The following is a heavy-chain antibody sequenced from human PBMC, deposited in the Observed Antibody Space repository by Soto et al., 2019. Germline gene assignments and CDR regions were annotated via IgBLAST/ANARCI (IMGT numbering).Heavy chain of an antibody. Sequence: GGSLRLSCAASGFTFSSYEMNWVRQAPGKGLEWVSYISSSGSTIYYADSVKGRFTISRDNAKNSLYLQMNSLRAEDTAVYYCARGYYSDRSAYYHSRFGMDVWGQGTTVTVSS. D-gene: IGHD3-22*01. CDR3: ARGYYSDRSAYYHSRFGMDV. J-gene: IGHJ6*02. CDR1: GFTFSSYE. CDR2: ISSSGSTI. V-gene: IGHV3-48*03.